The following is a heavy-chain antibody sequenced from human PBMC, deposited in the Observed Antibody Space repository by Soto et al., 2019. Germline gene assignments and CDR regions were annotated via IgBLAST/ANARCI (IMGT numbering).Heavy chain of an antibody. J-gene: IGHJ4*01. CDR3: ARHGWQVLPFFYC. V-gene: IGHV4-59*08. CDR2: IFYNGST. CDR1: GASISPYY. D-gene: IGHD2-2*03. Sequence: SETLSLTCAVSGASISPYYWSWIRQSPGKGLEWIGFIFYNGSTNYNPTLKNRIAISVDTSKNQFSLKLNSVTAADTAVYYCARHGWQVLPFFYCWGHGSLVTVSS.